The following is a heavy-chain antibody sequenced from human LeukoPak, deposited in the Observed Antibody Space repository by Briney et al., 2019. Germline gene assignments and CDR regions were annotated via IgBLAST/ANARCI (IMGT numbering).Heavy chain of an antibody. V-gene: IGHV4-30-2*01. J-gene: IGHJ6*02. CDR2: IYHSGST. CDR3: ARDKRYGMDV. Sequence: SSETLSLTCAVSGGSISSGGYSWSWIRQPPGKGLEWIGYIYHSGSTYYNPSLKSRVTISVDRSKNQFSLKLSSATAADTAVYYCARDKRYGMDVWGQGTTVTVSS. CDR1: GGSISSGGYS.